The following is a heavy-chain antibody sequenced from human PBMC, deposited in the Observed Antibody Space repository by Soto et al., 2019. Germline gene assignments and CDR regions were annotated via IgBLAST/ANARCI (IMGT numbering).Heavy chain of an antibody. CDR3: ARPRGIAPDVWYFDL. CDR2: IYYSGIT. V-gene: IGHV4-59*08. D-gene: IGHD6-13*01. CDR1: GGSISSHY. J-gene: IGHJ2*01. Sequence: QVQLQESGPGLVKPSETLSLTCTVSGGSISSHYWSWIRQPPGRGLEWIGFIYYSGITDSNPSLKCRVTISLDTSTNQLSLRLSSVPAADTAVYYCARPRGIAPDVWYFDLWGRGTRVTVSS.